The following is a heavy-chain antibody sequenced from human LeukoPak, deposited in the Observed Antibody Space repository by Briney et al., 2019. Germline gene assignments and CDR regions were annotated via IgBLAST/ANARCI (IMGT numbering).Heavy chain of an antibody. Sequence: GGSLRLSCAASGFTFSDYSMNWVRQAPGKGLEWISYIGISSGNTKYADSVKGRFTISGDNAKNSPYLQMNSLRVEDTAVYYCARDHNYAFDNWGQGTLVTVSS. V-gene: IGHV3-48*04. CDR3: ARDHNYAFDN. D-gene: IGHD1-1*01. CDR1: GFTFSDYS. CDR2: IGISSGNT. J-gene: IGHJ4*02.